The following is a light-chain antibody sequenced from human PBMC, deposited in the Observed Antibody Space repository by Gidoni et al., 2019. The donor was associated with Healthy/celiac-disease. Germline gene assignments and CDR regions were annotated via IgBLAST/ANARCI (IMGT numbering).Light chain of an antibody. CDR2: WAS. Sequence: DIVMTQSPDSLAVSLGERATINCKSSQSVLYSSNNKHYLAWYQQKPGQPPKLLIYWASTRESGVPDRFSGSGYGTDFTLTISSLQAEDGAVYYCQQYYSSPLTFGGGTKVEIK. CDR3: QQYYSSPLT. CDR1: QSVLYSSNNKHY. V-gene: IGKV4-1*01. J-gene: IGKJ4*01.